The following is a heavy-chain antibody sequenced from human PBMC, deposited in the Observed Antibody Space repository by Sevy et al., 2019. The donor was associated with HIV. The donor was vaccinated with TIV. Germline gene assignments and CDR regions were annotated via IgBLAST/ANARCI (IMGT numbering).Heavy chain of an antibody. V-gene: IGHV3-7*01. D-gene: IGHD1-7*01. CDR3: ASQKLELAAFDI. Sequence: LSLTCAASGFTFSSYWMSWVRQAPGKGLEWVANIKQDGSEKYYVDSVKGRFTISRDNAKNSLYLQMNSLRAEDTAVYYCASQKLELAAFDIWGQGTMVTVSS. CDR1: GFTFSSYW. CDR2: IKQDGSEK. J-gene: IGHJ3*02.